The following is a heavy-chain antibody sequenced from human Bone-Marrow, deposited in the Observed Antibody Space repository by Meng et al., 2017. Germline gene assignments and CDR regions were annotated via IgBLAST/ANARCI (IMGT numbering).Heavy chain of an antibody. CDR3: AKESHDILTGYYWMAEAEDYFDY. V-gene: IGHV3-7*03. Sequence: GGSLRLSCAASGFTFSSYWMSWVRQAPGKGLEWVANIKQDGSEKYYVDSVKGRFTISRDNAKNSLYLQMNSLRAEDTAVYYCAKESHDILTGYYWMAEAEDYFDYWGQGTLVTVSS. J-gene: IGHJ4*02. D-gene: IGHD3-9*01. CDR2: IKQDGSEK. CDR1: GFTFSSYW.